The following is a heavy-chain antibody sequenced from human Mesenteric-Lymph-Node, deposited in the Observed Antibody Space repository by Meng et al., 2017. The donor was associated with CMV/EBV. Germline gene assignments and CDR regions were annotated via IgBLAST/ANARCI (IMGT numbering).Heavy chain of an antibody. CDR2: IYWNDDK. CDR3: AHSFSGGYFGYPLGHYPTT. J-gene: IGHJ5*02. Sequence: SGPTLVKPTQTLTLTCTFSGFSLSARGVGVGWIRQPPGKALEWLALIYWNDDKRYSPSLQSRLAVTRGTSKSQVVLTMTNVDPLDTATYYCAHSFSGGYFGYPLGHYPTTWGQGTLVTVSS. V-gene: IGHV2-5*01. D-gene: IGHD6-19*01. CDR1: GFSLSARGVG.